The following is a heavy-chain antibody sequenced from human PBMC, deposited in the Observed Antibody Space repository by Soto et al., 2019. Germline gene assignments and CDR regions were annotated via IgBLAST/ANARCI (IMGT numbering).Heavy chain of an antibody. CDR3: ARDPPPGYYGMDV. J-gene: IGHJ6*02. CDR2: IWYDGSNK. Sequence: PGGSLRLSCAASGFTFSSYAMHWVRQAPGKGLEWVAVIWYDGSNKYYADSVKGRFTISRDNSKNTLYLQMNSLRAEDTAVYYCARDPPPGYYGMDVWGQGTTVTVSS. V-gene: IGHV3-33*08. CDR1: GFTFSSYA.